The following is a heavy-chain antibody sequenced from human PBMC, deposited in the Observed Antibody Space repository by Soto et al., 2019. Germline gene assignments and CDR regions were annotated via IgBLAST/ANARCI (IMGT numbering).Heavy chain of an antibody. V-gene: IGHV3-73*01. CDR1: GFVFSGSS. CDR2: VRGKPNSYAT. CDR3: TRSFHSDSDFDS. J-gene: IGHJ4*02. Sequence: GGSLRLSCAASGFVFSGSSMHWVRQASGKGLEWVGRVRGKPNSYATSYAASVRDRFTISRDDSKNTAYLQMDSLKTEDTAVYYCTRSFHSDSDFDSWGQGTLVTVSS. D-gene: IGHD3-10*01.